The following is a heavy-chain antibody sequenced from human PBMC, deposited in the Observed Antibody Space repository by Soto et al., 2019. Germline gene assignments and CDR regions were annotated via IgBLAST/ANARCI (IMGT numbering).Heavy chain of an antibody. V-gene: IGHV6-1*01. CDR3: AREPPLYYDYIWGSYPLRDYYYMDV. CDR2: TYYRSKWYN. CDR1: GDSVSSNSAA. J-gene: IGHJ6*03. D-gene: IGHD3-16*01. Sequence: LSLTCAISGDSVSSNSAAWNWIRQSPSRGLEWLGRTYYRSKWYNDYAVSVKSRITINPDTSKNQFSLQLNSVTPEDTAVYYCAREPPLYYDYIWGSYPLRDYYYMDVWGKGTTVTVSS.